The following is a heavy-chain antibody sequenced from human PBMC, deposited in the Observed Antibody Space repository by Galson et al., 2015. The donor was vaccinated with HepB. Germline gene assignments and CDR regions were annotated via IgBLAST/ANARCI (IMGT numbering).Heavy chain of an antibody. J-gene: IGHJ6*02. CDR3: ARGSGWFPYYYYYGMDV. D-gene: IGHD6-19*01. CDR2: ISYDGSNK. V-gene: IGHV3-30*03. CDR1: GFTFSSYG. Sequence: SLRLSCAASGFTFSSYGMHWVHQAPGKGLEWVAVISYDGSNKYYADSVKGRFTISRDNSKNTLYLQMNSLRAEDTAVYYCARGSGWFPYYYYYGMDVWGQGTTVTVSS.